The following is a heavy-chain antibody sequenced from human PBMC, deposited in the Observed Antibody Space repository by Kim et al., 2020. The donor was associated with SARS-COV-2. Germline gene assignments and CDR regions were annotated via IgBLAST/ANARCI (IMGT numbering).Heavy chain of an antibody. CDR3: VRGHGWVDY. CDR2: INPSDSST. J-gene: IGHJ4*02. Sequence: GESLKISCKGSGYTFTNNWITWVRQMSGTGLEWMGRINPSDSSTIYSPSFQGHVTFSTDKSINTAYLQWSSLKASDTAMYYCVRGHGWVDYWGQGTLLT. V-gene: IGHV5-10-1*01. CDR1: GYTFTNNW.